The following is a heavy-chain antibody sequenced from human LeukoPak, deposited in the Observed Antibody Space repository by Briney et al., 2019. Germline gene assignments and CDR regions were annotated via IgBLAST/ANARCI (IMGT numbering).Heavy chain of an antibody. Sequence: SETLSLTCAVYGGSSSGYYWSWIRQPPGKGLEWIGEINHSGNTNYNPSLKSRVTISVDTSKNQFSLKLSSVTAADTAVYYCARDTVDTAMIGGARNYYYYYYMDVWGKGTTVTVSS. CDR2: INHSGNT. J-gene: IGHJ6*03. D-gene: IGHD5-18*01. CDR3: ARDTVDTAMIGGARNYYYYYYMDV. V-gene: IGHV4-34*01. CDR1: GGSSSGYY.